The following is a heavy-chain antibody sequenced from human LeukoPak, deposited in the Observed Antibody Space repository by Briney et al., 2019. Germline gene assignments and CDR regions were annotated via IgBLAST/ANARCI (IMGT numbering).Heavy chain of an antibody. CDR1: GYTFTGNN. J-gene: IGHJ4*02. CDR2: IHVKNGDT. CDR3: ARASNSLYGGQFFDS. D-gene: IGHD1-1*01. V-gene: IGHV1-2*02. Sequence: GASVKVSCKASGYTFTGNNIHWVRQAPGQGLECMGWIHVKNGDTNYAQNFRGRVTMTMDTSTSTAYMELSGLRSDDTAVYYCARASNSLYGGQFFDSWGQGSLVAVSS.